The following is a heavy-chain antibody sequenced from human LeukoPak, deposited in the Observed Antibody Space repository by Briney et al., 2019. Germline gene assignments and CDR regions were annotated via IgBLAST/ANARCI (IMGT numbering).Heavy chain of an antibody. CDR3: AIITFYYDSSGNPNDAFDI. J-gene: IGHJ3*02. CDR1: GGSIDSAAYS. Sequence: PSETLSLTCTVSGGSIDSAAYSWTWIRQPPGKGPEWLGYLYYSGNTYYNPSLESRVTMSTDTSKDRFSLRLTSVTAADTAMYFCAIITFYYDSSGNPNDAFDIWGHGIMVTVSS. V-gene: IGHV4-30-4*07. CDR2: LYYSGNT. D-gene: IGHD3-22*01.